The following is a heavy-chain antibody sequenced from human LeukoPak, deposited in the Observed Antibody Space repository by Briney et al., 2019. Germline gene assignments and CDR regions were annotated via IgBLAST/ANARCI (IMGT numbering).Heavy chain of an antibody. J-gene: IGHJ4*02. Sequence: SETLSLTCAVYGGSFSGYYWSWIRQPPGKGLEWIGEINHSGSTNYNPSLKSRVTISIDRSKNQFSLKLSSVTAADTAVYYCARWAAAGLFDYWGQGTLVTVSS. D-gene: IGHD6-13*01. CDR2: INHSGST. V-gene: IGHV4-34*01. CDR3: ARWAAAGLFDY. CDR1: GGSFSGYY.